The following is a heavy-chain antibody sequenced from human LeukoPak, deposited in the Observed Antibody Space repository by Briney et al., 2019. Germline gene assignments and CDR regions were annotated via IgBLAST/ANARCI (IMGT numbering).Heavy chain of an antibody. V-gene: IGHV4-59*08. CDR2: IYYSGST. J-gene: IGHJ4*02. CDR1: GCSISSYY. Sequence: PSETLSLTCTVSGCSISSYYWSWIRQPPGKGLEWIGYIYYSGSTNYNASLKSRVTISGDTSKNKLSLKLSSVTAADTAVYYCASTYYYGSRSPAFDYWGQGTLVTVSS. D-gene: IGHD3-10*01. CDR3: ASTYYYGSRSPAFDY.